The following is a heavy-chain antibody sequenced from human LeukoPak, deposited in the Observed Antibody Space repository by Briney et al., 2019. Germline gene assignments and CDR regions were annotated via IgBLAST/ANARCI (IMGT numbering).Heavy chain of an antibody. CDR2: INHSGST. V-gene: IGHV4-34*01. CDR1: GGSFSVSY. CDR3: ARVGDDYGDYGGGNDAFDI. D-gene: IGHD4-17*01. Sequence: SETLSLTCAVYGGSFSVSYWNWIRQPPGKGLEWIGEINHSGSTNYNPSLKSRVTISVDTSKNQFSLKLSSVTAADTAVYYCARVGDDYGDYGGGNDAFDIWGQGTMVTVSS. J-gene: IGHJ3*02.